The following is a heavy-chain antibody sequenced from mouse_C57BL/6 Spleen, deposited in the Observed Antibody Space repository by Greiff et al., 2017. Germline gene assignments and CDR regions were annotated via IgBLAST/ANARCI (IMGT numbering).Heavy chain of an antibody. CDR3: TRYYSNYYAMDY. Sequence: EVQLQESGTVLARPGASVKMSCKTSGYTFTSYWMHWVKQRPGQGLEWIGAIDPGNSDTSYNQKFKGKAKLTAVTSASTAYMELSSLKNEDSAVYYCTRYYSNYYAMDYWGQGTSVTVSS. J-gene: IGHJ4*01. CDR1: GYTFTSYW. CDR2: IDPGNSDT. D-gene: IGHD2-5*01. V-gene: IGHV1-5*01.